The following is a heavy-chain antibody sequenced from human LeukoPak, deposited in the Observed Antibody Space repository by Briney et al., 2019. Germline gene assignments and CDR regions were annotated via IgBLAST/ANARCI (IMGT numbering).Heavy chain of an antibody. J-gene: IGHJ6*03. Sequence: GRSLRLSCAASGCTFSSYAMHWVRQAPGKGLEWVAVISYDGSNKYYADSVKGRFTISRDNSKNTLYLQMNSLRAEDTAVYYCARDGKHSYGYPRVNYYYYYMDVWGKGTTVTVSS. CDR3: ARDGKHSYGYPRVNYYYYYMDV. CDR2: ISYDGSNK. D-gene: IGHD5-18*01. CDR1: GCTFSSYA. V-gene: IGHV3-30*01.